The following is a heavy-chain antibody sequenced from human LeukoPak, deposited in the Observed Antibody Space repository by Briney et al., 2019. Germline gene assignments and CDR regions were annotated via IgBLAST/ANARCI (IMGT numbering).Heavy chain of an antibody. CDR3: ARRGCGGDCYFHYYYYMDV. Sequence: SETLSLTCAVYGGSFSGYYWSWIRQPPGKGLEWIGEINHSGSTNYNPSLKSRVTISVDTSKNQFSLKLSSVTAADTAVCYCARRGCGGDCYFHYYYYMDVWGKGATVTVSS. CDR2: INHSGST. V-gene: IGHV4-34*01. D-gene: IGHD2-21*02. J-gene: IGHJ6*03. CDR1: GGSFSGYY.